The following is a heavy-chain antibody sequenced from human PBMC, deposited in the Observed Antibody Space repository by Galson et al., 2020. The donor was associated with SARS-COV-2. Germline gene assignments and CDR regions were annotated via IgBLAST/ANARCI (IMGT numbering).Heavy chain of an antibody. V-gene: IGHV1-2*02. CDR2: MNANSGGT. CDR1: GYTLTDYY. J-gene: IGHJ4*02. D-gene: IGHD2-15*01. Sequence: GESLKISCKASGYTLTDYYIHWVRQAPGQGLDWMGWMNANSGGTSYAQKFLGRVTMTRDTSIATAYMELSSLRSDDTAVYYCAKGGPVAGRTGPNRTKPPFDYWGQGTLVTVSS. CDR3: AKGGPVAGRTGPNRTKPPFDY.